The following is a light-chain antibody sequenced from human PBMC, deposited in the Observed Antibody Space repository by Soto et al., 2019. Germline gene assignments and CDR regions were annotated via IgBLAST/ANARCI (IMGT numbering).Light chain of an antibody. V-gene: IGKV1-39*01. J-gene: IGKJ2*01. CDR2: TSG. CDR3: QHTYRTPYT. CDR1: QRITTY. Sequence: IQMTQSPSSLSASVGDRVTITCRASQRITTYLNWYQQKPGEAPKLLIATSGTLQRGVPSRFSGSGSVTDFTLTITALRPEDFATYFCQHTYRTPYTFGQGTKREIK.